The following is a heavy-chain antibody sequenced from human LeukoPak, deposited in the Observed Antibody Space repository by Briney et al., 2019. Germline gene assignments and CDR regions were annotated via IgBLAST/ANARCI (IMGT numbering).Heavy chain of an antibody. J-gene: IGHJ4*02. CDR1: GYTFTSYG. D-gene: IGHD3-22*01. V-gene: IGHV1-69*04. CDR2: IIPILGIA. CDR3: ARGQYYDSSGYYY. Sequence: ASVKVSCKASGYTFTSYGISWVRQAPGQGLEWMGRIIPILGIANYAQKFQGRVTITADKSTSTAYMELSSLRSEDTAVYYCARGQYYDSSGYYYWGQGTLVTVSS.